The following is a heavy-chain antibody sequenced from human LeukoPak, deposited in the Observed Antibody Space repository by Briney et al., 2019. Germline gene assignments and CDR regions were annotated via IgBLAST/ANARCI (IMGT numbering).Heavy chain of an antibody. J-gene: IGHJ4*02. Sequence: PSETLSLTCTVSGGSISSSSYYWGWIRQPPGKGLEWIGSIYYSGSTYYNPSLKSRVTISVDTSKNQFSLKLSSVTAADTAVYYCARPGGDTAMVYFGYWGQGTLVTVSS. CDR2: IYYSGST. D-gene: IGHD5-18*01. CDR1: GGSISSSSYY. V-gene: IGHV4-39*01. CDR3: ARPGGDTAMVYFGY.